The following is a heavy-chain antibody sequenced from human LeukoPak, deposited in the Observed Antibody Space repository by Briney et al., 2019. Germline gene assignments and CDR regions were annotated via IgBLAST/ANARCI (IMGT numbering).Heavy chain of an antibody. V-gene: IGHV4-61*02. CDR2: IYTSGST. Sequence: SQTLSLTCTVSGGSISSGSYYWSWIRQPAEKGLEWIGRIYTSGSTNYNPSLKSRVTISVDTSKNQFSLKLSSVTAADTAVYYCARDIVVVVAAQYYYYYMDVWGKGTTVTVSS. D-gene: IGHD2-15*01. J-gene: IGHJ6*03. CDR3: ARDIVVVVAAQYYYYYMDV. CDR1: GGSISSGSYY.